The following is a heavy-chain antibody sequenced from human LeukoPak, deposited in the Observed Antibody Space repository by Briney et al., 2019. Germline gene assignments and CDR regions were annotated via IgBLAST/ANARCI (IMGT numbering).Heavy chain of an antibody. V-gene: IGHV3-74*01. J-gene: IGHJ3*01. CDR2: INTDGSST. CDR1: GFTFSSYW. D-gene: IGHD6-13*01. Sequence: GSLRLSCAASGFTFSSYWMHWVRQAPGKGLVWVSRINTDGSSTNYATSVKGRFTMSRDNAKNTLYLQMSSLTAEDTAVYYCVRGSAAAKNAFDVWGQGTMVGVSS. CDR3: VRGSAAAKNAFDV.